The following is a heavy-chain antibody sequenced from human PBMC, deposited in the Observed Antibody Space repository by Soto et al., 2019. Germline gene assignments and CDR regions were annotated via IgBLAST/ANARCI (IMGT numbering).Heavy chain of an antibody. Sequence: LGESLKISYKGSGYTFTSYWISWVRQMPAKALEWMGRIDPTGSSSNYSPAFQGHVTISADKSISTAYLQWSSLKASDTAMYYCPTGVIAAAGLDYWGQGSVVTVSS. CDR2: IDPTGSSS. V-gene: IGHV5-10-1*01. CDR1: GYTFTSYW. D-gene: IGHD6-13*01. CDR3: PTGVIAAAGLDY. J-gene: IGHJ4*02.